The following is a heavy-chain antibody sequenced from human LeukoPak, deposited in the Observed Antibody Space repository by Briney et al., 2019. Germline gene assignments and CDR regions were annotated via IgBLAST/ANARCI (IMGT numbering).Heavy chain of an antibody. J-gene: IGHJ4*02. CDR2: ISGSGGST. CDR3: AKPPAAGFYFDY. CDR1: GFTFSSYA. V-gene: IGHV3-23*01. D-gene: IGHD6-13*01. Sequence: GGPLRLSCAASGFTFSSYAMSWVRQAPGKGLEWVSAISGSGGSTYYADSVKGRFTISRDNSKNTLYLQMNSLRAEDTAVYYCAKPPAAGFYFDYWGQGTLVTVSS.